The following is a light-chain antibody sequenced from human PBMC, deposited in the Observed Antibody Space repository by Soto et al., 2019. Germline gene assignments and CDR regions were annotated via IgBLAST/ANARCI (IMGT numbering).Light chain of an antibody. CDR1: QTVRNNY. V-gene: IGKV3-20*01. CDR2: DAS. Sequence: VLTQSPGTLSLSPGERATLSCRASQTVRNNYLAWYQQKPGQAPRLLIYDASSRATGIPDRFSGGGSGTDFTLPISRLEPEDFAVYYCQQFCSYPLTVGGGTKLDIK. CDR3: QQFCSYPLT. J-gene: IGKJ4*01.